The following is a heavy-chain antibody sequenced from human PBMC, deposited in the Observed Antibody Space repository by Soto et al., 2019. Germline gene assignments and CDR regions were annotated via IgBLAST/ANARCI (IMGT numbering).Heavy chain of an antibody. J-gene: IGHJ4*02. CDR2: ITPMFGTP. CDR1: GFSFTGYY. V-gene: IGHV1-69*13. Sequence: SVKVSCKASGFSFTGYYIHWLRQAPGQGLEWMGGITPMFGTPNYAQKFQGRVTITADESTSTAYMELSSLRSEDTAMYYCARDGTLYDSSAYYYLYWGQGTLVTVSS. D-gene: IGHD3-22*01. CDR3: ARDGTLYDSSAYYYLY.